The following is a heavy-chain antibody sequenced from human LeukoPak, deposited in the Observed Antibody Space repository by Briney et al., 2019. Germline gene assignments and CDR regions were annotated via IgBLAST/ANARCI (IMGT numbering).Heavy chain of an antibody. CDR3: ARGGGGEYSSGWYDY. CDR2: INHSGST. CDR1: GGSFSGYY. D-gene: IGHD6-19*01. V-gene: IGHV4-34*01. Sequence: PSETLSLTCAVYGGSFSGYYWSWIRQPPGKGLEWIGEINHSGSTNYNPSLKSRVTISVDTSKNQFSLNLSSVTAADTAVYYCARGGGGEYSSGWYDYWGQGTLVTVSS. J-gene: IGHJ4*02.